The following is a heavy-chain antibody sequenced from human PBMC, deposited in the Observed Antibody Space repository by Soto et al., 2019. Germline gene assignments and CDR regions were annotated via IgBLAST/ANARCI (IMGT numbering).Heavy chain of an antibody. Sequence: PSETLSLTCAVSGYSISSGYYWSWIRQPPGKGLEWIGSIYHSGSTYYNPSLKSRVTISVDTSKNQFSLKLSSVTAADTAVYYCARGGLGGSGSSYYYYGMDVWGQGTTVTVSS. J-gene: IGHJ6*02. D-gene: IGHD3-10*01. CDR2: IYHSGST. CDR3: ARGGLGGSGSSYYYYGMDV. V-gene: IGHV4-38-2*01. CDR1: GYSISSGYY.